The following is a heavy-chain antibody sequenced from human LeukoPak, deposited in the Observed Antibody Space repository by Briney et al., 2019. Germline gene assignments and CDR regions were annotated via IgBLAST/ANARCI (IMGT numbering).Heavy chain of an antibody. CDR1: GFTFSDYY. CDR2: ISSSSSTI. D-gene: IGHD5-18*01. CDR3: ATTDTAMASYYYYYMDV. Sequence: PGGSLRLSCAASGFTFSDYYMSWIRQAPGKGLEWVSYISSSSSTIYYADSVKGRFTISRDNAKNSLYLQMNSLRAEDTAVYYCATTDTAMASYYYYYMDVWGKGTTVTVSS. J-gene: IGHJ6*03. V-gene: IGHV3-11*04.